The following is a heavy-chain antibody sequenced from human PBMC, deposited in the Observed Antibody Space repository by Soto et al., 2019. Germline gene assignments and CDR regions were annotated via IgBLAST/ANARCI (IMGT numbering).Heavy chain of an antibody. Sequence: PGGSLRLSCAASGFTFSDFPMHWVRQAPGKGLEWVTVTSHDVINNHYADSVKGRFTISRDNSKNTLFLQMNSLRLEDTALYYCARDNHLGGDYYYYGMDVWGQGTTVTVSS. CDR2: TSHDVINN. CDR1: GFTFSDFP. D-gene: IGHD4-17*01. V-gene: IGHV3-30-3*01. J-gene: IGHJ6*02. CDR3: ARDNHLGGDYYYYGMDV.